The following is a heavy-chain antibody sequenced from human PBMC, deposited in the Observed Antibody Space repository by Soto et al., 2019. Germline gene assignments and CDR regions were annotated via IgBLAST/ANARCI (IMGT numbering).Heavy chain of an antibody. CDR1: EYTFTDFC. D-gene: IGHD6-13*01. J-gene: IGHJ4*02. V-gene: IGHV5-51*01. Sequence: EVQLVQSGPEVKKPAESLKISCKGSEYTFTDFCIGWVRQVPGKGLEWMGIIFPGDSDTRYSPSFQGQVTMSADTSINTAYLEGSSLKASDTAMYYCARHVAEPDEYFDYGGEGTLVTVSS. CDR3: ARHVAEPDEYFDY. CDR2: IFPGDSDT.